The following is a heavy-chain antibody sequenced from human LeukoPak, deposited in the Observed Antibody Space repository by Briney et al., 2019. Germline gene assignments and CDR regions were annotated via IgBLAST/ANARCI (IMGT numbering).Heavy chain of an antibody. Sequence: VASVKVSCKASGYTFTSYGISWVRQAPGQGLEWMGWISAYNGNTNYAQKLQGRVTMTTDTSTSTAYMELRSLRSADTAVYYCARDRGSSGWYMDYFDYWGQGTLVTVSS. J-gene: IGHJ4*02. V-gene: IGHV1-18*01. CDR3: ARDRGSSGWYMDYFDY. CDR2: ISAYNGNT. D-gene: IGHD6-19*01. CDR1: GYTFTSYG.